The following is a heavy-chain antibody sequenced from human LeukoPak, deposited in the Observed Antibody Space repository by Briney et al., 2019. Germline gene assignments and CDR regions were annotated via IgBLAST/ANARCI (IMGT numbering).Heavy chain of an antibody. Sequence: PSESLSLTCTVSGASISSYYWSWIRQPPGKGLEWIGYTYTSGSTHYNPSLRSRVTISVDTSKNQFSLRLTSVTAADTAVYYCARQVGWLDPWGQGTLVTVSS. CDR1: GASISSYY. V-gene: IGHV4-4*09. J-gene: IGHJ5*02. CDR2: TYTSGST. D-gene: IGHD1-26*01. CDR3: ARQVGWLDP.